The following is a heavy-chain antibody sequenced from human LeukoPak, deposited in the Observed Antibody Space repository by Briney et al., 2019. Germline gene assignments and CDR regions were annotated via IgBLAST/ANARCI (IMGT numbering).Heavy chain of an antibody. CDR1: GYTFTSYY. Sequence: ASVKVSCKASGYTFTSYYMHWVRQAPGQGLEWMGIINPSGGSTSYAQKFQGRVTMTRDTSTSTVYMELSSLRSEDTAVYYCARDEIPYCSGGSCPYYFDYWGQGTLVTVSS. J-gene: IGHJ4*02. CDR2: INPSGGST. V-gene: IGHV1-46*01. CDR3: ARDEIPYCSGGSCPYYFDY. D-gene: IGHD2-15*01.